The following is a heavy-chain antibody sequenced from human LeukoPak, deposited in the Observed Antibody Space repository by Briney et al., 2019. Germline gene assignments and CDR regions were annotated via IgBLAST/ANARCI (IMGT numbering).Heavy chain of an antibody. D-gene: IGHD4-17*01. J-gene: IGHJ4*02. V-gene: IGHV4-34*01. Sequence: SETLSLTCAVYGGSFSGYYWSWIRQPPGKGLEWIGEINHSGSTNYNPSLKSRVTISVDTSKNQFSLKLNSVTAADTAVYYCARQDYGETNWGQGTLVTVSS. CDR1: GGSFSGYY. CDR3: ARQDYGETN. CDR2: INHSGST.